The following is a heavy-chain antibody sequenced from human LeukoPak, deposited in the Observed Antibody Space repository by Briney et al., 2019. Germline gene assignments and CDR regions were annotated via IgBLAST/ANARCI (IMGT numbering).Heavy chain of an antibody. V-gene: IGHV4-4*07. Sequence: SETLSLACTVSGGSISSYYWSWIRQPAGKGLEGIGRIYTSGSTNYNPSLKSRVTMSVDTPKNQFSLKLSSVTAADTAVYYCARVGSYSNYALDYWGQGALVTVSS. CDR3: ARVGSYSNYALDY. D-gene: IGHD4-11*01. CDR1: GGSISSYY. J-gene: IGHJ4*02. CDR2: IYTSGST.